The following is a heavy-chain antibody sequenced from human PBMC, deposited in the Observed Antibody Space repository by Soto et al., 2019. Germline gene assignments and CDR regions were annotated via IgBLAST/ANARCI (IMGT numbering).Heavy chain of an antibody. D-gene: IGHD3-22*01. CDR1: GFTFSSYG. Sequence: SLRLSCAASGFTFSSYGMHWVRQAPGKGLEWVAVISYDGSNKYYADSVKGRFTISRDNSKNTQYLQMNSMRAEDTAVYYCAKDNSLYYYYDSSGTPDAFEIWGQGTMVTVSS. J-gene: IGHJ3*02. CDR2: ISYDGSNK. CDR3: AKDNSLYYYYDSSGTPDAFEI. V-gene: IGHV3-30*18.